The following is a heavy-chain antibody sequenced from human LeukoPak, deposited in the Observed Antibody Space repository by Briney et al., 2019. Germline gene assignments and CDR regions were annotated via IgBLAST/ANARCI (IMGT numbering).Heavy chain of an antibody. CDR3: ARDGVYGSDAFDI. J-gene: IGHJ3*02. Sequence: SQTLSLTCTVSGGSISSGDYYWSWIRQPPGKGLEWIGYIYYSGSTYYNPSLKSRVTISVDTSKNQFSLKLSSVTAADTAVYYCARDGVYGSDAFDIWGQGTMVTVSS. D-gene: IGHD5/OR15-5a*01. V-gene: IGHV4-30-4*08. CDR1: GGSISSGDYY. CDR2: IYYSGST.